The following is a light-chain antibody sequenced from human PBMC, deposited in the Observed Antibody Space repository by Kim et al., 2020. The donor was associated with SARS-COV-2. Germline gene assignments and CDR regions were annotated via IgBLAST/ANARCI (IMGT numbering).Light chain of an antibody. Sequence: PSIGDTITITCRASEGTDDYVAWYQQKAGTLPNLLISAASTLREGVTSRFRGTRSGTHYTHTINSLQPEDVATYYCQKYNNVPLTFGGGTKVDIK. CDR2: AAS. CDR3: QKYNNVPLT. CDR1: EGTDDY. V-gene: IGKV1-27*01. J-gene: IGKJ4*01.